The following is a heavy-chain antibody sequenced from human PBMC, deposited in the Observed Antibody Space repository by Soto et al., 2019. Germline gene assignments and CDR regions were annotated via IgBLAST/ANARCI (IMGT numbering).Heavy chain of an antibody. CDR3: ARAVLPATAPFDY. CDR2: IYYSGST. Sequence: SETLSLTCTVSGGSISSSCYYWGWIRQPPGKGLEWIGYIYYSGSTNYNPSLQSRVTISVDTTKNQFSLKLSSVTAADTAVYYCARAVLPATAPFDYWGQGTLVTVSS. D-gene: IGHD2-2*01. J-gene: IGHJ4*02. CDR1: GGSISSSCYY. V-gene: IGHV4-61*05.